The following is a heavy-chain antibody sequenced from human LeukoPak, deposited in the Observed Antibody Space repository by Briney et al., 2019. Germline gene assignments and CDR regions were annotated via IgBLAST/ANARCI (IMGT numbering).Heavy chain of an antibody. J-gene: IGHJ5*02. CDR1: GDSIPRYY. CDR3: ARVAYCGGDCYSRFDP. CDR2: IYHTGST. V-gene: IGHV4-59*01. Sequence: PSETLSLTCTVSGDSIPRYYWNWIRQPPGKGLEWIGNIYHTGSTNYNPSLRSRVTISLDTSYNQLSLRLSTVPAADTAVYYCARVAYCGGDCYSRFDPWGQGTLVTVSS. D-gene: IGHD2-21*02.